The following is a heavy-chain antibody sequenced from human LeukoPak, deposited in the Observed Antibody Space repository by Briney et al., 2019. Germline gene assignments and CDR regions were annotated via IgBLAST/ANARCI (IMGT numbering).Heavy chain of an antibody. CDR2: ISYSGST. CDR1: GGSISSYY. J-gene: IGHJ4*02. Sequence: SETLSLTCTVSGGSISSYYWSWIRQPPGKGLEWIGYISYSGSTNYNPSLKSRGTISVDTSKNQYSLKLSSVTAADTAVYYCARRVGGYGYFDYWGQGTLVTVAS. CDR3: ARRVGGYGYFDY. D-gene: IGHD5-12*01. V-gene: IGHV4-59*01.